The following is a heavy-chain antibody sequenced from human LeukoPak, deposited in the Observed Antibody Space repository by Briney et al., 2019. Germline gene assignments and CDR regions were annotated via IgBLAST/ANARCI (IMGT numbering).Heavy chain of an antibody. CDR3: ARDHDYVWGSYRID. J-gene: IGHJ4*02. CDR2: IYYSGST. CDR1: GGSISSGDYY. D-gene: IGHD3-16*02. Sequence: PSETLSLTCTVSGGSISSGDYYWSWIRQPPGKGLEWIGYIYYSGSTYYNPSLKSRVTISVDTSKNQFSLKLSSVTAADTAVYYCARDHDYVWGSYRIDWGQGTLVTVSS. V-gene: IGHV4-30-4*08.